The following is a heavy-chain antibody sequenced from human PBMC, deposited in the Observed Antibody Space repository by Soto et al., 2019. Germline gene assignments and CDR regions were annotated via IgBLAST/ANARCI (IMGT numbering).Heavy chain of an antibody. V-gene: IGHV3-33*01. J-gene: IGHJ4*02. Sequence: QVQLVESGGGVVQPGRSLRLSCAASGFTFSSYGMHWVRQAPGKGLEWVAVIWFDGSNKFYADSVKGRFTISRDNSKNTVSLQLNSLRDEDSAAYYRATPGPYWGQGTLVTVSS. CDR1: GFTFSSYG. CDR2: IWFDGSNK. CDR3: ATPGPY.